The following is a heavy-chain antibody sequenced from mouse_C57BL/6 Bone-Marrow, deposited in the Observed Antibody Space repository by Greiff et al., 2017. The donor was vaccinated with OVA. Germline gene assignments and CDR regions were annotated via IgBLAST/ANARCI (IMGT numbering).Heavy chain of an antibody. D-gene: IGHD2-2*01. CDR3: ARSPSTMVTTGKFFWYAMDY. Sequence: EVHLVESGGGLVQPGGSLSLSCAASGFTFTDYYMSWVRQPPGKALEWLGFIRNKANGYTTEYSASVKGRFTISRDNSQSILYLQMNALRAEDSATYYCARSPSTMVTTGKFFWYAMDYWGQGTSVTVSS. CDR1: GFTFTDYY. CDR2: IRNKANGYTT. V-gene: IGHV7-3*01. J-gene: IGHJ4*01.